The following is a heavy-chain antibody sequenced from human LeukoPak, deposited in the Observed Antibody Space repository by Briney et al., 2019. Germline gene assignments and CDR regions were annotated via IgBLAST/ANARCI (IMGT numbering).Heavy chain of an antibody. V-gene: IGHV3-48*04. CDR1: GFTFSSYS. J-gene: IGHJ5*02. CDR2: ISSSSSTI. CDR3: ARPYYDILTGYYP. Sequence: GGPLRLSCAASGFTFSSYSMNWVRQAPGKGLEWVSYISSSSSTIYYADSVKGRFTISRDNAKNTLYLQMNSLRAEDTAVYYCARPYYDILTGYYPWGQGTLVTVSS. D-gene: IGHD3-9*01.